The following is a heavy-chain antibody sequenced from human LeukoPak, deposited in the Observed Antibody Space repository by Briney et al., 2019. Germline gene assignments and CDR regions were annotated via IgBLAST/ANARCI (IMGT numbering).Heavy chain of an antibody. V-gene: IGHV4-59*12. CDR1: GGSISSYY. CDR3: ARGRARIDY. CDR2: IYYSGST. Sequence: ETLSLTCTVSGGSISSYYWSWIRQPPGKGLEWIGYIYYSGSTNYNPSLKSRVTISVDTSKNQFSLKLSSVTAADTAVYYCARGRARIDYWGQGTLVTVSS. J-gene: IGHJ4*02.